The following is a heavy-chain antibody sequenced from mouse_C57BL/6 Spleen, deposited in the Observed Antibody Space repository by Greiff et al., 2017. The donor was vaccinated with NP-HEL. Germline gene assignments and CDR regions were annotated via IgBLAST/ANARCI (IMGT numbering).Heavy chain of an antibody. CDR2: IYPRDGST. D-gene: IGHD1-1*01. CDR1: GYTFTSYD. J-gene: IGHJ1*03. CDR3: ARSPLIYYYGSSYWYFDV. Sequence: QVQLQQSGPELVKPGASVKLSCKASGYTFTSYDINWVKQRPGQGLEWIGWIYPRDGSTKYNEKFKGKATLTVDTSSSTAYMELHSLTSEDSAVYFCARSPLIYYYGSSYWYFDVWGTGTTVTVSS. V-gene: IGHV1-85*01.